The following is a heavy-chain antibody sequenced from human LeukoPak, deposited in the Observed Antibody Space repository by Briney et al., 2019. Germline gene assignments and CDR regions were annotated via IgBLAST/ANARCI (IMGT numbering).Heavy chain of an antibody. J-gene: IGHJ4*02. V-gene: IGHV3-7*01. CDR2: IKYDGSEM. Sequence: GGSLRLSCAGSGFTFRNYWMTWVRQAPGKGLEWVANIKYDGSEMYYVDSVKGRFTISRDNAMNSLYLQMNDLRAEDKAVYYCARTRGLDYWGQGTLVTVSS. CDR3: ARTRGLDY. CDR1: GFTFRNYW. D-gene: IGHD2-2*01.